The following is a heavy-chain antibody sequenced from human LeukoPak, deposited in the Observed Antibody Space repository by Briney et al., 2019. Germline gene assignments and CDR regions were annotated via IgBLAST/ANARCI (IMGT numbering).Heavy chain of an antibody. V-gene: IGHV1-2*02. CDR2: IKPNSGGT. J-gene: IGHJ6*02. CDR1: GYTFTGYY. CDR3: ARGPLVVVVAAATRMTVGGMDV. Sequence: ASVKVSCKASGYTFTGYYMYWVRHPPGPGLEWRGWIKPNSGGTNYAQQSQSRVTMTRDTSNSTAYMELSRLRSDDTAVYYCARGPLVVVVAAATRMTVGGMDVWGQGTTVTVSS. D-gene: IGHD2-15*01.